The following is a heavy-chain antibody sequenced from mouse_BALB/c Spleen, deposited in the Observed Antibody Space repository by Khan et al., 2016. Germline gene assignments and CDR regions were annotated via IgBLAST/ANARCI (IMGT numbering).Heavy chain of an antibody. Sequence: EVQLVESGGGLVKPGGSLKLSCAASGFTFSSYAMSWVRQTPEKRLEWVASISSGGSTYYPDSVKGRFTISRDNARNILYLQMSSLRSEATAMYDCARGSDYGSSPYYYAMDYWGQGTSVTVSS. CDR1: GFTFSSYA. CDR3: ARGSDYGSSPYYYAMDY. V-gene: IGHV5-6-5*01. CDR2: ISSGGST. J-gene: IGHJ4*01. D-gene: IGHD1-1*01.